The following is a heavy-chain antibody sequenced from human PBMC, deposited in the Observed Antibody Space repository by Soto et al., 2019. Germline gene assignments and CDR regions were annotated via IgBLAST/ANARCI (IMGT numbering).Heavy chain of an antibody. Sequence: SETLSLTCTVSGGSISSGGYYWSWIRQHPGKGLEWIGYIYYSGSTYYNPSLKSRVTISVDTSKNQFSLKLSSVTAADTAVYYCAGEYYYDSSGYPRGNAFDIWGQGTMVT. D-gene: IGHD3-22*01. CDR2: IYYSGST. V-gene: IGHV4-31*03. J-gene: IGHJ3*02. CDR1: GGSISSGGYY. CDR3: AGEYYYDSSGYPRGNAFDI.